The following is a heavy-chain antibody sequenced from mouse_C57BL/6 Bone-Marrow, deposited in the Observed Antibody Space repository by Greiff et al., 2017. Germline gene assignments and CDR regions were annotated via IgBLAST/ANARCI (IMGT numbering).Heavy chain of an antibody. CDR1: GYTFTGYW. V-gene: IGHV1-9*01. Sequence: VQRVESGAELMKPGASVKLSCKATGYTFTGYWIEWVKQRPGHGLEWIGEILPGSGSTNYNEKLKGKATFTADTSSNTAYMQLSSLTTEDSAIYYCAIEDYYYGSSRFAYWGQGTLVTVSA. CDR2: ILPGSGST. J-gene: IGHJ3*01. CDR3: AIEDYYYGSSRFAY. D-gene: IGHD1-1*01.